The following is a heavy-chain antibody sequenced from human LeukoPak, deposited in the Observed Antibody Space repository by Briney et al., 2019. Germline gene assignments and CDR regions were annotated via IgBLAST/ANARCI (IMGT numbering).Heavy chain of an antibody. J-gene: IGHJ3*02. CDR3: ASTPSDAFDI. Sequence: SETLSLTCTVSGGSISSSSYYWGWIRQPPGKGLEWIGSIYYSGSTHYNPSLKSRVTISVDTSKNQFSLKLSSVTAADTAVYYCASTPSDAFDIWGQGTMVTVSS. CDR2: IYYSGST. V-gene: IGHV4-39*01. CDR1: GGSISSSSYY.